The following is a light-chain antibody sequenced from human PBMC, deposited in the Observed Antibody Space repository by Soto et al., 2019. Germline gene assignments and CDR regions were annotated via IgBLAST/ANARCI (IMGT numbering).Light chain of an antibody. CDR1: ESINNW. J-gene: IGKJ3*01. CDR3: WRNKSYFFS. Sequence: DIQMTQSPSTLSASVGDRVNITCRASESINNWLAWYQQKPGKAPKLLIFEASSLESGVPSRFSGSGAGTEVIHSISVLRRVNFATYYYWRNKSYFFSFDPETKVDV. V-gene: IGKV1-5*03. CDR2: EAS.